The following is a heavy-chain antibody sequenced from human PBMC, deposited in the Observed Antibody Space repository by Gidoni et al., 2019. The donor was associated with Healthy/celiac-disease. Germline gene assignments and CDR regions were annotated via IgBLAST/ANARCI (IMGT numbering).Heavy chain of an antibody. CDR2: IYSGGST. Sequence: EVQLVETGGGLIQPGGSLRLSCAASGFTVSSNYMSWVRKAPGKGLEWVSVIYSGGSTYYADSVKGRFTISRDNSKNTLYLQMNSLRAEDTAVYYCARGQDYYDSSGYYSDYWGQGTLVTVSS. J-gene: IGHJ4*02. D-gene: IGHD3-22*01. CDR1: GFTVSSNY. CDR3: ARGQDYYDSSGYYSDY. V-gene: IGHV3-53*02.